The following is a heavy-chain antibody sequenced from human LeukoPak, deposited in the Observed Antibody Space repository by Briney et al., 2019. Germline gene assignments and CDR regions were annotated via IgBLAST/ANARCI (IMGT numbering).Heavy chain of an antibody. CDR1: GFTFRTSG. CDR3: ARTPRIYYDDRMDI. CDR2: INWNGGST. D-gene: IGHD3-22*01. V-gene: IGHV3-20*04. Sequence: GGSLRLSCAASGFTFRTSGMNWVRQAPGKGLEWVSGINWNGGSTGYADSVKGRFTISRDNAKNSLYLQMNSLRAEDTALYYCARTPRIYYDDRMDIWGQGTMVTVSS. J-gene: IGHJ3*02.